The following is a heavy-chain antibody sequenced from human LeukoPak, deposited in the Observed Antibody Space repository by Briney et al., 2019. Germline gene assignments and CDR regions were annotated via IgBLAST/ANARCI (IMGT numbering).Heavy chain of an antibody. Sequence: SSETLSLTCAVSGGSISSGDYSWSWIRQPPGNGLEWIGYIYHTGNTNYNPSLKSRVTISVARSENQFSLRLSSVTAADTAVYYCARARESMATAGSYFDYWGQGTLVTVSS. CDR2: IYHTGNT. CDR1: GGSISSGDYS. CDR3: ARARESMATAGSYFDY. D-gene: IGHD6-13*01. V-gene: IGHV4-30-2*01. J-gene: IGHJ4*02.